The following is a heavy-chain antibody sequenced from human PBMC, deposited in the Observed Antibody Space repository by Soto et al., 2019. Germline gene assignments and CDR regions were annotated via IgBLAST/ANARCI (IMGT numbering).Heavy chain of an antibody. D-gene: IGHD6-13*01. J-gene: IGHJ6*02. CDR2: ISYDGSNK. Sequence: PGGSLRLSCAASGFTFSSYSMHWVRQAPGKGLEWVAVISYDGSNKYYADSVKGRFTISRDNSKNTLYLQMNSLRAEDTAVYYCARAAGSGYSSSWLWYYYYYYGMDVWGQGTTVTVSS. CDR3: ARAAGSGYSSSWLWYYYYYYGMDV. CDR1: GFTFSSYS. V-gene: IGHV3-30-3*01.